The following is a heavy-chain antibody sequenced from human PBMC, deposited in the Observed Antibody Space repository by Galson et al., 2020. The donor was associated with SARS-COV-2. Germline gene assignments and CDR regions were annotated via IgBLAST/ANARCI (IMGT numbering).Heavy chain of an antibody. Sequence: SETLSLTCTVSGGSISSYYWSWIRQPPGKGLEWIGYIYYSGSTNYNPSLKSRVTISVDTSKNQFSLKLSSVTAADTAVYYCASGRFGELPTLDWGQGTLVTVSS. D-gene: IGHD3-10*01. CDR2: IYYSGST. V-gene: IGHV4-59*13. J-gene: IGHJ4*02. CDR1: GGSISSYY. CDR3: ASGRFGELPTLD.